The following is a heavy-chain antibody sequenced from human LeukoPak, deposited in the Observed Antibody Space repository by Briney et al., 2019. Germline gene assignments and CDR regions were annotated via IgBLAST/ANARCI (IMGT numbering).Heavy chain of an antibody. J-gene: IGHJ4*02. CDR2: TRAYNGNR. CDR3: ARDLPADSGYETHDY. Sequence: ASVKVSCKTSGYTFTTYAISWVRQAPGQGLEWLSWTRAYNGNRDYAQKFQGRVTMTTESSTSTAYIELRSLRSDDTAVYYCARDLPADSGYETHDYWGQGTLVTVSS. V-gene: IGHV1-18*01. D-gene: IGHD5-12*01. CDR1: GYTFTTYA.